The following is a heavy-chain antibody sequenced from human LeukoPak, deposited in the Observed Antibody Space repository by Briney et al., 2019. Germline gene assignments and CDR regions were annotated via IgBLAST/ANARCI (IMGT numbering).Heavy chain of an antibody. J-gene: IGHJ4*02. D-gene: IGHD6-19*01. CDR2: TYDRGST. CDR1: GGSISSGGYY. Sequence: SQTLSLTCSVSGGSISSGGYYWSWIRQHPGKGLEWIGHTYDRGSTYYNPSFRSRVTISVDTSKNQFSLKLSSVAAADTAVHYCARDGGGWHYFEYWGQGTRVTVSS. V-gene: IGHV4-31*03. CDR3: ARDGGGWHYFEY.